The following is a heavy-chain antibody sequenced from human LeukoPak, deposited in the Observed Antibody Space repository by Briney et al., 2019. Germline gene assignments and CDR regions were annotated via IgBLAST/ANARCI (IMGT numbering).Heavy chain of an antibody. D-gene: IGHD2-2*01. CDR3: ARGYCSSTSCYQGRWFDP. J-gene: IGHJ5*02. CDR1: GGSFSGYY. Sequence: PSETLSLTCAVYGGSFSGYYWSWIRQPPGKGLEWIGEINHSGSTNYNPSLKSRVTISVDTSKNQFSLKLSSVTAADTAVHYCARGYCSSTSCYQGRWFDPWGQGTLVTVSS. CDR2: INHSGST. V-gene: IGHV4-34*01.